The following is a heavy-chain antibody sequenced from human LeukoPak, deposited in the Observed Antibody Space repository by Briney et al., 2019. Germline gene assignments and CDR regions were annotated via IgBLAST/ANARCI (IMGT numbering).Heavy chain of an antibody. CDR1: RFTSSTSW. D-gene: IGHD6-13*01. V-gene: IGHV3-74*01. J-gene: IGHJ3*01. CDR3: ARKQYSSTWYRGAFDV. Sequence: GGSLRDSYGASRFTSSTSWMHWVRQAPGKGLVWVSRIESDGTSTTYADSVKGRFTISRANAKNTLYLQMTSLRAEDRLEYYVARKQYSSTWYRGAFDVWGQGTMVSVSS. CDR2: IESDGTST.